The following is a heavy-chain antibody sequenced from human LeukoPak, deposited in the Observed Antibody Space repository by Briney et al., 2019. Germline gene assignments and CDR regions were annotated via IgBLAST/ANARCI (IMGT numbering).Heavy chain of an antibody. CDR2: ISGSGGST. Sequence: GSLRLSCAASGFTFSSYAMSWVRQAPGKGLEWVSAISGSGGSTYYADSVKGRFTISRDNSKNTLYLQMNSLRAEDTAVYYCAKASLAVYANELDYWGQGTLVTVSS. V-gene: IGHV3-23*01. CDR3: AKASLAVYANELDY. J-gene: IGHJ4*02. D-gene: IGHD2-8*02. CDR1: GFTFSSYA.